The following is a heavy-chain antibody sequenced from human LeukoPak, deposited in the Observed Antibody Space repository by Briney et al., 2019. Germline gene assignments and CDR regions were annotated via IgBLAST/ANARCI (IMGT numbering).Heavy chain of an antibody. CDR2: ITGSGGST. CDR1: GFTFSSYA. D-gene: IGHD3-10*01. V-gene: IGHV3-23*01. CDR3: ARESGYHGSGFDP. Sequence: GGSLRLSCAASGFTFSSYAMSWVRQTPGKGLEWVSGITGSGGSTYYADSVKGRFTISRDNSKNTLYLQMNSLRAEDTAVYYCARESGYHGSGFDPWGQGTLVTVSS. J-gene: IGHJ5*02.